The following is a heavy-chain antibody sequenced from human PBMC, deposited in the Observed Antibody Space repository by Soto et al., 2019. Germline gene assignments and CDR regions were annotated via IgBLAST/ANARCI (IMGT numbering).Heavy chain of an antibody. V-gene: IGHV4-4*02. D-gene: IGHD3-10*01. J-gene: IGHJ4*02. CDR2: IYHSGST. CDR1: GGSIGMNW. Sequence: SETLSLTCAVSGGSIGMNWWSWVRQPPGKGLEWIGEIYHSGSTNYNPSLKSRVTISVDKSKNQFSLKLSSVTAADTAVYYCARVVQGIDYWGQGTLVTVSS. CDR3: ARVVQGIDY.